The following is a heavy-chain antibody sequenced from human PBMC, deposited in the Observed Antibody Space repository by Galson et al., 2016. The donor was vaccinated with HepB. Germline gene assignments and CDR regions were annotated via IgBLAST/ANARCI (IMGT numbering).Heavy chain of an antibody. CDR2: INPTSGGA. CDR3: ARVEDFRGNAEHDAFDI. D-gene: IGHD4-23*01. Sequence: SVKVSCKASTFIFTNSYMHWVRQAPGQGLEWIGIINPTSGGATYAQKFQGRLTLTTDTSTTTVHMHLSSLRFDDTAVYYCARVEDFRGNAEHDAFDIWGQGTMVTVSS. J-gene: IGHJ3*02. CDR1: TFIFTNSY. V-gene: IGHV1-46*01.